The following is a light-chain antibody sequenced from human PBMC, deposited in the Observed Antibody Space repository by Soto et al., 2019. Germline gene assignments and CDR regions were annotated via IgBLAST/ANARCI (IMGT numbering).Light chain of an antibody. CDR1: QSISSW. CDR2: KAS. V-gene: IGKV1-5*03. J-gene: IGKJ1*01. CDR3: QQYNSYTWT. Sequence: DLQMTQSPSTLSASVGARVTITCRASQSISSWSAWYQQKPGKAPKLLIYKASSLESGVPSRFSGIGSGTEFTLTLRSLQPDDGATYDGQQYNSYTWTFGQGTKVEI.